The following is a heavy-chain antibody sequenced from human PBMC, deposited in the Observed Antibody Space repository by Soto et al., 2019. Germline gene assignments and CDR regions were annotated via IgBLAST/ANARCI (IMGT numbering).Heavy chain of an antibody. D-gene: IGHD5-12*01. CDR1: GFTFSSYA. J-gene: IGHJ6*02. V-gene: IGHV3-23*01. Sequence: GSLRLSCAASGFTFSSYAMSWVRQAPGKGLEWVSAISGSGGSTYYADSVKGRFTISRDNSKNTLYLQMNSLRAEDTAVYYCAKGRDGSYYYGMDVWGRGTTVTV. CDR3: AKGRDGSYYYGMDV. CDR2: ISGSGGST.